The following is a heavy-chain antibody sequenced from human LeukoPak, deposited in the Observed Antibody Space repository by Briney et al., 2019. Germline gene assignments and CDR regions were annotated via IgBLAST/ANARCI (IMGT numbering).Heavy chain of an antibody. Sequence: PGGSLRLSCAASGFTFSSYAMHWVRQAPGKGLEWVAVISYDGSNKYYADSVKGRFTISRDNSKNTLYLQMNSLRAEDTAVYYCARDGDRYDYVWGRIGYWGQGTLVTVSS. CDR3: ARDGDRYDYVWGRIGY. CDR2: ISYDGSNK. J-gene: IGHJ4*02. CDR1: GFTFSSYA. D-gene: IGHD3-16*01. V-gene: IGHV3-30-3*01.